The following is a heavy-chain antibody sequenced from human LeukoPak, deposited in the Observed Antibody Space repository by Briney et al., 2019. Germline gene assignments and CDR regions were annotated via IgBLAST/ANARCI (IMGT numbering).Heavy chain of an antibody. V-gene: IGHV3-33*06. CDR1: GFTFSSYG. J-gene: IGHJ4*02. Sequence: SGGSLRLSCAASGFTFSSYGMHWVRQAPGKGLEWVAVIWYDGSNKYYADSVKGRFTISRDNSKNILYLQMNSLRAEDTAVYFCAKDCDSSGYYGGSDYWGQGTLVTVSS. CDR2: IWYDGSNK. D-gene: IGHD3-22*01. CDR3: AKDCDSSGYYGGSDY.